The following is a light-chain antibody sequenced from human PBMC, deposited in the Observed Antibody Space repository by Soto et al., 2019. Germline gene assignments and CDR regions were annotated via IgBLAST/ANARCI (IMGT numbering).Light chain of an antibody. V-gene: IGLV2-8*01. CDR3: SSYAGSIYV. CDR1: SSDVGGYNH. J-gene: IGLJ1*01. Sequence: QSVLTQPPSASGSPGQSVTICCTGASSDVGGYNHVSWFQQLPGKAPKIMIYEVTKRPSGVPDRFSGSKSGNTASLTVSGLQAEDEADYYCSSYAGSIYVFGTGTKLTVL. CDR2: EVT.